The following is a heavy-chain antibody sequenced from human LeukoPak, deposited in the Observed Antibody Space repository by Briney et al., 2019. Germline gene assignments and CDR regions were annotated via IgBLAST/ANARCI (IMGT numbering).Heavy chain of an antibody. D-gene: IGHD2-21*01. Sequence: ASVKVSCKASGYTFTSYAMHWVRQAPGQRLEWMGWINAGNGNTKYSQKFQGRVTITRDTSASTAYMELSSLRSEDTAVYYCATDLRAPSPYSARSTNLDVWGQGTLVTVSS. CDR1: GYTFTSYA. V-gene: IGHV1-3*01. CDR2: INAGNGNT. J-gene: IGHJ4*02. CDR3: ATDLRAPSPYSARSTNLDV.